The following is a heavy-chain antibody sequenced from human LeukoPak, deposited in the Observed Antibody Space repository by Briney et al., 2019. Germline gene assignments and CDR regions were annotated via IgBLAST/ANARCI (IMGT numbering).Heavy chain of an antibody. J-gene: IGHJ4*02. Sequence: GASVKVSCKASGYTFTSYYMHWVRQAPGQGLEWMGIINPSGGSTSYAQKFQGRVTMTRDMSTSTVYMELSSLRAEDTAVYYCAKDSGWDVYTPGDYWGQGTLVTVSS. D-gene: IGHD5-24*01. V-gene: IGHV1-46*01. CDR1: GYTFTSYY. CDR2: INPSGGST. CDR3: AKDSGWDVYTPGDY.